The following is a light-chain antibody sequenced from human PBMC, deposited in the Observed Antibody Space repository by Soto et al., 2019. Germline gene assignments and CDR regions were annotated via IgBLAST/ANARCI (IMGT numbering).Light chain of an antibody. J-gene: IGKJ3*01. V-gene: IGKV4-1*01. CDR3: QQYYSTPLT. CDR2: WAS. Sequence: DIVMTQSPDSLAVSLGEXATINCKSSQSVLYSSNNKNYLAWYQQKPGQPPKLLIYWASTRESGVPDRFSGSGSGTDFTLTISSLQAEDVAVYYCQQYYSTPLTFGPGTKVDIK. CDR1: QSVLYSSNNKNY.